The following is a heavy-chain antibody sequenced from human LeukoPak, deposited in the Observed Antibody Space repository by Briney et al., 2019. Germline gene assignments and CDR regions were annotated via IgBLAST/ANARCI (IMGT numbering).Heavy chain of an antibody. V-gene: IGHV3-30*02. CDR1: GFTFSGFG. CDR3: ATAASLRYPYMDV. J-gene: IGHJ6*03. D-gene: IGHD1-14*01. CDR2: IQHDGSNT. Sequence: TGGSLRLSCAASGFTFSGFGMHWVRQPPGQGLDWVAFIQHDGSNTYYEGSVKGRLSISRDNSKNTLYLDMDSLRPDDTAVYYCATAASLRYPYMDVWGKGTTVTVSS.